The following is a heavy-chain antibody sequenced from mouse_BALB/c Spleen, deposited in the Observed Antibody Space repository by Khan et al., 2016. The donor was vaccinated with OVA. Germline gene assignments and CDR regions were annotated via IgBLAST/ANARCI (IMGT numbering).Heavy chain of an antibody. CDR1: GFTFSNYA. CDR2: ISSGDSA. CDR3: ARDHWFPY. V-gene: IGHV5-6-5*01. J-gene: IGHJ3*01. Sequence: EVELVESGGGLVKPGGSLKLSCAASGFTFSNYAMSWVRQSPEKGLEWVASISSGDSAYYPDSVKGRFTISRDNARNILYLQMSSLRSEDTAMYYCARDHWFPYWGQGTLVTVSA.